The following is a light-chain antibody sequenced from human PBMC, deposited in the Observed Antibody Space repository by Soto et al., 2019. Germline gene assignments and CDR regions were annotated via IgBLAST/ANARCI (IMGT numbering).Light chain of an antibody. Sequence: QITQSASSVSASVGDRVTITCRASQSISSYLNWYQQKPGKAPKLLIYAASSLQSGVPSRFSGSGSGTDYTLTISSLQPEDFATYYCQQSYSTPRVTFGQGTRLEIK. CDR2: AAS. V-gene: IGKV1-39*01. CDR1: QSISSY. CDR3: QQSYSTPRVT. J-gene: IGKJ5*01.